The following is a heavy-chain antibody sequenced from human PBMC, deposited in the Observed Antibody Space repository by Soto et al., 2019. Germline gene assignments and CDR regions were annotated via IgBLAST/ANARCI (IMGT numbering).Heavy chain of an antibody. CDR1: GFSLSTSGVG. CDR2: IYWDDDK. J-gene: IGHJ5*02. Sequence: QITLKESGPTLVKPTQTLTLTCTFSGFSLSTSGVGVGWIRQPPGQALEWLPLIYWDDDKRYSPSLKSRLTITNDTSKNQVVLTMTNMDPVDTATYYCAHGYYGAGTGWFDPWGQGTLVTVS. V-gene: IGHV2-5*02. CDR3: AHGYYGAGTGWFDP. D-gene: IGHD3-10*01.